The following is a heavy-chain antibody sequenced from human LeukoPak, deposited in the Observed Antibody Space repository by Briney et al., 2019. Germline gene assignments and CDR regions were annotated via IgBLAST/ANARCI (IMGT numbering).Heavy chain of an antibody. Sequence: PGGSLRLSCAASGFTFSSYSMNWVRQAPGKGLEWVSYISSSSSTIYYADSVQGRFTISRDNAKNSLYLQMNSLRAEDTAVYYCARDYDFWSGYYSPTRGYFGYWGQGTLVTVSS. CDR1: GFTFSSYS. CDR3: ARDYDFWSGYYSPTRGYFGY. J-gene: IGHJ4*02. CDR2: ISSSSSTI. V-gene: IGHV3-48*01. D-gene: IGHD3-3*01.